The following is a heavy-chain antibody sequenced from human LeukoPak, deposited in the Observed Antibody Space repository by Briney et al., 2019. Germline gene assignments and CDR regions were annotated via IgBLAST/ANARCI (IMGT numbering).Heavy chain of an antibody. CDR1: GGTFSSYA. Sequence: SVKVSCKASGGTFSSYAISWVRQAPGRGLEWMGRIIPILGIANYAQKFQGRVTITADKSTSTAYMELSSLRSEDTAVYYCGTTDSVDAFDIWGQGTMVTVSS. CDR2: IIPILGIA. V-gene: IGHV1-69*04. D-gene: IGHD1-1*01. CDR3: GTTDSVDAFDI. J-gene: IGHJ3*02.